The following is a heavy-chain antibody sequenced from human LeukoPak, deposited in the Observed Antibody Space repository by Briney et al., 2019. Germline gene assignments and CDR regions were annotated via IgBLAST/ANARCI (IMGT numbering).Heavy chain of an antibody. V-gene: IGHV3-30*02. CDR3: ALHGGDSSSSGDY. D-gene: IGHD6-6*01. CDR2: IRYDGGNK. Sequence: PGGSLRLSCAASGFTFSSYGMHWVRQAPGKGLEWVAFIRYDGGNKYYADSVKGRFTISRDNSKNTLYLQMNSLRAEDTAVYYCALHGGDSSSSGDYWGQGTLVTVSS. J-gene: IGHJ4*02. CDR1: GFTFSSYG.